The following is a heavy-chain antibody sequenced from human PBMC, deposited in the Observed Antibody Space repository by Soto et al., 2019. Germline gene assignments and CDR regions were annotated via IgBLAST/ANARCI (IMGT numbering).Heavy chain of an antibody. CDR2: IDKVGTDS. D-gene: IGHD3-10*01. CDR3: ARGWFGPDV. J-gene: IGHJ6*03. CDR1: EFTFSGRS. Sequence: EVQLVESGGGLVQPGGSLRLSCEASEFTFSGRSVHWVRQAPGKGLVWVSGIDKVGTDSTYADSVKGRFTSSRDNAKNTVYLQMTSLRVEDTAVYYCARGWFGPDVWGKGTTVTVSS. V-gene: IGHV3-74*01.